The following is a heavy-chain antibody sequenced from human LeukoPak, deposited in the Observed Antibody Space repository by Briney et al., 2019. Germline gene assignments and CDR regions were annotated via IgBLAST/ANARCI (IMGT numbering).Heavy chain of an antibody. Sequence: SETLSLTCTVSGGSISSGDYYWSWIRQPTGKGLEWIGYIYYSGSTYYNPSLKSRVTISVDTSKNQFSLKLSSVTAADTAVYYCARRDCSSTSCPIVYWGQGTLVTVSS. D-gene: IGHD2-2*01. CDR3: ARRDCSSTSCPIVY. CDR2: IYYSGST. V-gene: IGHV4-30-4*08. J-gene: IGHJ4*02. CDR1: GGSISSGDYY.